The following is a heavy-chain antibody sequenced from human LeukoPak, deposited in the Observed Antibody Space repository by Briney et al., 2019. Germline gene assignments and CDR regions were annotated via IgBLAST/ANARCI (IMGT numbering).Heavy chain of an antibody. CDR2: IYYSGST. Sequence: SETLSLTCTVSGGSISSSSYYWGWIRQPPGKGLEWIGSIYYSGSTYYNPSLKSRVTISVDTSKNQFSLKLSPVTAADTAVYYCGTTTYSSGWYYFDYWGQGTLVTVSS. CDR1: GGSISSSSYY. D-gene: IGHD6-19*01. J-gene: IGHJ4*02. V-gene: IGHV4-39*01. CDR3: GTTTYSSGWYYFDY.